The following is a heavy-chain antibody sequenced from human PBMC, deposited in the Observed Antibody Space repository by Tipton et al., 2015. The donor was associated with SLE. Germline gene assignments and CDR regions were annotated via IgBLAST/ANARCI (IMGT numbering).Heavy chain of an antibody. CDR1: GFTFSSYA. Sequence: SGFTFSSYAMTWVRQAPGKGLEWVGVIRSETYGGTTEYAASVKGRFTFSRDDSKNIAYLQMNSLKTEDTAVYYCVEMSLYGMDVWGQGTTVTVSS. V-gene: IGHV3-49*04. CDR2: IRSETYGGTT. J-gene: IGHJ6*02. CDR3: VEMSLYGMDV. D-gene: IGHD5-24*01.